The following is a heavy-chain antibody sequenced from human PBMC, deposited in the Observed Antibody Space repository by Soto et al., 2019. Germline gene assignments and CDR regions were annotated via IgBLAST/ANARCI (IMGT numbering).Heavy chain of an antibody. Sequence: QVQLVQSGAEVKKPGASVKVSCKASGYTFRSYGISWVRQAPGQGLEWMGWISANNDNTHYAQRLQGRVTLTTDTSTSTAYMEVRSLRSDDTAVYYCARKGTGAPVDYWGQGTLVTVSS. V-gene: IGHV1-18*01. CDR3: ARKGTGAPVDY. J-gene: IGHJ4*02. CDR1: GYTFRSYG. CDR2: ISANNDNT. D-gene: IGHD1-1*01.